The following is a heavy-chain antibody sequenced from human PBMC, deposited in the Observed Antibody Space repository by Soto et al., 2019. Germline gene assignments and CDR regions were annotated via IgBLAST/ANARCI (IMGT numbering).Heavy chain of an antibody. CDR1: GFTFSGHW. Sequence: GGSLRLSCVASGFTFSGHWMHWVRQVPGKGLVWLSRVDRQSYNKNYADSVKGRFTISRDNAKNTLYLQMNSLRAEDTAVYYCARDPPYPIGFDYWGQGTLVTVSS. V-gene: IGHV3-74*01. CDR3: ARDPPYPIGFDY. D-gene: IGHD3-22*01. CDR2: VDRQSYNK. J-gene: IGHJ4*02.